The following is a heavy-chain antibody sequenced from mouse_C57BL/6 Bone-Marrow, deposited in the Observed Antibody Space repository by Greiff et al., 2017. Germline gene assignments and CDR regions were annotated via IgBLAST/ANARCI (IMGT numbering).Heavy chain of an antibody. CDR1: GYAFSSYW. J-gene: IGHJ3*01. CDR2: IYPGDGDT. V-gene: IGHV1-80*01. CDR3: ARSGLLRRGFAY. Sequence: QVQLKESGAELVKPGASVKISCKASGYAFSSYWMNWVKQRPGKGLEWIGQIYPGDGDTNYNGKFKGKATLTADKSSSTAYMQLSSLTSEDSAVYFCARSGLLRRGFAYWGQGTLVTVSA. D-gene: IGHD1-1*01.